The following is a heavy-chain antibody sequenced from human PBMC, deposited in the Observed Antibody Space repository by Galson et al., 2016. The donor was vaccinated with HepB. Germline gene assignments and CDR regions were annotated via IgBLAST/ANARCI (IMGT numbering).Heavy chain of an antibody. J-gene: IGHJ5*02. CDR3: ATHGRDFGMAS. CDR2: IWHDGTNE. V-gene: IGHV3-33*01. D-gene: IGHD3/OR15-3a*01. CDR1: GFTFSTYG. Sequence: SLRLSCAASGFTFSTYGMHWVRQAPGKGLEWVALIWHDGTNENYADSVKGRFTISRDNSKNTLYLQMNSLRAEDTAVYYCATHGRDFGMASWSQGTLVTVSS.